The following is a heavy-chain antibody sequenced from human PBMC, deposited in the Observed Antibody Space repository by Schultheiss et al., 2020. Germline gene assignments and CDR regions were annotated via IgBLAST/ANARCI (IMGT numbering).Heavy chain of an antibody. Sequence: SETLSLTCTVSGGSISSGSYYWIWIRQPAGKGLEWIGRIYTSGSTNYNPSLKSRVTISVDTSKNQFSLKLSSVTAADTAVYYCASSSIAARRLFDYWGQGTLVTVSS. CDR2: IYTSGST. D-gene: IGHD6-6*01. J-gene: IGHJ4*02. V-gene: IGHV4-61*02. CDR1: GGSISSGSYY. CDR3: ASSSIAARRLFDY.